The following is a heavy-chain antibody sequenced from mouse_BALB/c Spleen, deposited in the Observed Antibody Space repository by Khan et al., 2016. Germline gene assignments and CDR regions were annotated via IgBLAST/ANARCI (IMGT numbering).Heavy chain of an antibody. V-gene: IGHV1S137*01. Sequence: QVQLQQSGAELVRPGVSVKISCKGSGYTFTDYAIHWVKQSHAKSLEWIGIINTYYGDASYNQKFKDKATVTVDKSSSTAYMELARLTSEDSTIYYGARGRDHVEVYYFDYWGQGTSLTVSA. J-gene: IGHJ2*02. CDR3: ARGRDHVEVYYFDY. CDR1: GYTFTDYA. CDR2: INTYYGDA.